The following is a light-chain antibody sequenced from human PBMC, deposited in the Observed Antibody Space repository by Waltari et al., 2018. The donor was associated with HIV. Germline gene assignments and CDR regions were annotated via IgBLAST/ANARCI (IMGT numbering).Light chain of an antibody. CDR2: RNN. V-gene: IGLV1-47*01. CDR1: SSNIGGNY. Sequence: QSVLTQPPSASGTPGQTVTISCSGSSSNIGGNYVYWYQRLPGTAPKLLIYRNNQRPSGVPDRFSGSKSGTSASLAISWLRSEDEADYYCASWDDSLSGWVFGGGTKVTVL. CDR3: ASWDDSLSGWV. J-gene: IGLJ3*02.